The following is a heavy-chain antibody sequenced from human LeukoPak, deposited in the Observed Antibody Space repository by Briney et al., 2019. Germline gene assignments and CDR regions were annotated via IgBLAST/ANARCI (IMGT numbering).Heavy chain of an antibody. CDR2: INHCGST. D-gene: IGHD1-26*01. V-gene: IGHV4-34*01. CDR1: GGSFSGYY. J-gene: IGHJ4*02. Sequence: SETLSLTCAVYGGSFSGYYWSWIRQPPGKGLEWSGEINHCGSTNYNPSLKSRVTISVDTSKNQFSLKLSSVTAADTAVYYCARTRGATYLYHFDYWGQGTLGTVSS. CDR3: ARTRGATYLYHFDY.